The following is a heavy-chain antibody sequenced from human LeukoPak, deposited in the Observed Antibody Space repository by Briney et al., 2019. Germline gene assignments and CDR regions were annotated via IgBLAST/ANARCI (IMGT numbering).Heavy chain of an antibody. Sequence: SGTLSLTCAVSGDSISSSHWWSWVRQPPGKGLEWIGEIYHTGSTNYNPSLKSRVAISVDKSKNQFSLKLSSVTAADTAVYYCARVSSGATTVDYWGQGTLVTVSS. J-gene: IGHJ4*02. CDR2: IYHTGST. CDR1: GDSISSSHW. CDR3: ARVSSGATTVDY. V-gene: IGHV4-4*02. D-gene: IGHD1-26*01.